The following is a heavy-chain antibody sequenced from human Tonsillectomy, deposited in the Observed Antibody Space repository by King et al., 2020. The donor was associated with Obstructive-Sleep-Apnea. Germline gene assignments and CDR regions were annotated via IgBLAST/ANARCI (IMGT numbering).Heavy chain of an antibody. CDR1: GGSFSGYY. D-gene: IGHD3-10*01. CDR2: INHSGST. V-gene: IGHV4-34*01. J-gene: IGHJ3*02. CDR3: SRGSFGSDDAFYI. Sequence: VQLQQWGAGLLKPSETLSLTCAVYGGSFSGYYWSWIRQPPGKGLEWMGEINHSGSTNYNPSLKSRVTISVDTSKNQFSLKLSSVTAADTAVYYCSRGSFGSDDAFYIWGQVTMVTVSS.